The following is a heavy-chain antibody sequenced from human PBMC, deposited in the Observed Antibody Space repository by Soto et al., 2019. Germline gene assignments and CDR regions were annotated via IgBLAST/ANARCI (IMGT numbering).Heavy chain of an antibody. CDR2: ISYDGSNK. CDR1: VFTFSSYG. V-gene: IGHV3-30*03. Sequence: QVQLVESGGGVVQPGRSLRLSCAVSVFTFSSYGLHWVRQAPGKGLEWVAVISYDGSNKYYADSVKGRFTISRDNSKNTLYLQMNSLRAEDTAVYYCASSNPDYDFWSGYYFRYWGQGTLVTVSS. D-gene: IGHD3-3*01. J-gene: IGHJ4*02. CDR3: ASSNPDYDFWSGYYFRY.